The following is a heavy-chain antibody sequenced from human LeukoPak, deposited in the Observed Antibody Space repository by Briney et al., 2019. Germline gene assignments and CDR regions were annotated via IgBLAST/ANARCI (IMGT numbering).Heavy chain of an antibody. V-gene: IGHV4-34*01. J-gene: IGHJ4*02. CDR1: GGSFSGYY. CDR2: INHSGST. CDR3: ARGSDGSGSYHHFDY. Sequence: SETLSLTCAVYGGSFSGYYWSWIRQPPGKGLEWIGEINHSGSTNYNPSLKSRVTISVDTSKNQFSLKLSSVTAADTAVYYCARGSDGSGSYHHFDYWGQGTLVTVSS. D-gene: IGHD3-10*01.